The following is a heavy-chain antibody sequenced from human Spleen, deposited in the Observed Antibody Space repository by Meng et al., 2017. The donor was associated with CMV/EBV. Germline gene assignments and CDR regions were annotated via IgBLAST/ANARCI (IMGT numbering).Heavy chain of an antibody. V-gene: IGHV3-7*01. Sequence: GESLKISCAASGFTFSSYWMSWVRQAPGKGLEWVANIKEDGSEKYYVDSVKGRFAISRDNAKNSLYLQMNSLRAEDTAVYYCARDDSLHWQYWGQGTLVTVSS. CDR3: ARDDSLHWQY. J-gene: IGHJ4*02. CDR2: IKEDGSEK. CDR1: GFTFSSYW.